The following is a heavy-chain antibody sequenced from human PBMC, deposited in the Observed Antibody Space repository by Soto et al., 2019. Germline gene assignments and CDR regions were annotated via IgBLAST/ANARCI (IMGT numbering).Heavy chain of an antibody. Sequence: GGSLRLSCVASGLTFGSRAMSWVRQAPGEGLQWVATITDNGGDAKYADSVRGRFVIPRDNSKKTLYLQMTSLTAEDSAMYFCARGSTESYPGSRIFDFWGRGTLVTVSS. J-gene: IGHJ4*02. D-gene: IGHD3-10*01. CDR1: GLTFGSRA. V-gene: IGHV3-23*01. CDR3: ARGSTESYPGSRIFDF. CDR2: ITDNGGDA.